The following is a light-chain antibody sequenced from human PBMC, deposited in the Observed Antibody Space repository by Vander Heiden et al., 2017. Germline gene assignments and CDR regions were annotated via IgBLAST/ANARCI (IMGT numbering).Light chain of an antibody. Sequence: DIQLTQSPSFLSASVGDRVTITCRASQGISSYLAWYQQKPGKAPKLLIYAASTLQSGVPSRFSGSGSGTEFTLTISSLQPEDFATYYCQQFNSYPFTFGHGTKVDIK. CDR1: QGISSY. CDR3: QQFNSYPFT. V-gene: IGKV1-9*01. J-gene: IGKJ3*01. CDR2: AAS.